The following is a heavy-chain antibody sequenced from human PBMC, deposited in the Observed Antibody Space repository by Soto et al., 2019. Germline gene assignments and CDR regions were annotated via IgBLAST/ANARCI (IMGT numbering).Heavy chain of an antibody. CDR3: AREEILVAYTWFDP. CDR1: GGSISSYY. D-gene: IGHD3-16*01. J-gene: IGHJ5*02. CDR2: IYYSGST. Sequence: SETLSLTCTVSGGSISSYYWSWIRQPPGKGLEWIGYIYYSGSTNYNPSLKSRVTISVDTSKNQFSLKLSSVTAADTAVYYCAREEILVAYTWFDPWGQGTLVTVSS. V-gene: IGHV4-59*01.